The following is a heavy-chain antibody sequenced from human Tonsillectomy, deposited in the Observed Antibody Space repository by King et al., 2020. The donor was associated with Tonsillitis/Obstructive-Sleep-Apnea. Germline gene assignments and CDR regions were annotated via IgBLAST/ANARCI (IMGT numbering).Heavy chain of an antibody. D-gene: IGHD5-24*01. CDR3: ARAGGDGHNAPIGRSDY. CDR2: ISYDGSNK. J-gene: IGHJ4*02. CDR1: GFTFSSYA. V-gene: IGHV3-30*04. Sequence: VQLVESGGGVVQPGRSLRLSCAASGFTFSSYAMHWVRQAPGKGLEWVAVISYDGSNKYYADSVKGRFTISRDNSKNTLYLQMNSLRAEDTAVYYCARAGGDGHNAPIGRSDYWGQGTLVTVSS.